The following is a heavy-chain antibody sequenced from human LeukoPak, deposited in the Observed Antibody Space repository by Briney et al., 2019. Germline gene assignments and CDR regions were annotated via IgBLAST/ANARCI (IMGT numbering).Heavy chain of an antibody. CDR2: IGITSEYI. CDR3: AKDPNGDYVGAFDT. J-gene: IGHJ3*02. CDR1: GFTITAYA. V-gene: IGHV3-23*01. D-gene: IGHD4-17*01. Sequence: GGSLRLSCAASGFTITAYAMSWVCQSPGKGLEWVSGIGITSEYIHYADSVKGRFTISRDNSKNTVYLEMSSLRAEDAAVYYCAKDPNGDYVGAFDTWGQGTMVIVSS.